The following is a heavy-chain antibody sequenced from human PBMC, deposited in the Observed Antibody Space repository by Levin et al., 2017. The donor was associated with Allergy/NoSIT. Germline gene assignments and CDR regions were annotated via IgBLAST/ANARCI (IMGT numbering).Heavy chain of an antibody. CDR2: ITHSGST. CDR3: ANSGRQYCSNTSCDWLPSWFDP. CDR1: GGSFRGYY. D-gene: IGHD2-2*01. V-gene: IGHV4-34*01. J-gene: IGHJ5*02. Sequence: KASETLSLTCAIYGGSFRGYYWSWIRQPPGKGLEWIGEITHSGSTNYNPSLKSRVTISIDTSKNQFSLKLRSVTAADTAVYYCANSGRQYCSNTSCDWLPSWFDPWGQGALVTVSS.